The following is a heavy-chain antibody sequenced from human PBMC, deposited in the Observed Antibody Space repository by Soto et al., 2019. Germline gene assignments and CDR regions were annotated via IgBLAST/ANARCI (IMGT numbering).Heavy chain of an antibody. V-gene: IGHV4-30-4*01. Sequence: SETLSLTCTVSGGSISSGDYYWSWIRQPPGKGLEWMGYVYYRGSTYYNPSLQSRITISLDMSKNQFSLNLKSVTAADTAVYFCARNTPPRYSGYDNSDYWGQGTLVTVSS. CDR2: VYYRGST. CDR1: GGSISSGDYY. J-gene: IGHJ4*01. D-gene: IGHD5-12*01. CDR3: ARNTPPRYSGYDNSDY.